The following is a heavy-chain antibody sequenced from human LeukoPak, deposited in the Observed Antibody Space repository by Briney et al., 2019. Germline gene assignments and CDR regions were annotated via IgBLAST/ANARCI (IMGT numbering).Heavy chain of an antibody. V-gene: IGHV4-39*01. J-gene: IGHJ4*02. D-gene: IGHD5-18*01. CDR2: IYYSGST. Sequence: SETLSLTCTVSGGSISSSSYYWGWIRQPPGKGLEWIGSIYYSGSTYYNPSLKSRVTISVGTSKNQFSLKLSSVTAADTAVYYCARLPYSYGSFFDYWGQGTLVTVSS. CDR1: GGSISSSSYY. CDR3: ARLPYSYGSFFDY.